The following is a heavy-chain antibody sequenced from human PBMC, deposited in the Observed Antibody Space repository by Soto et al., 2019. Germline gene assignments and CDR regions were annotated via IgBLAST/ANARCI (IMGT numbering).Heavy chain of an antibody. CDR1: GGSASSGDFY. CDR3: ARDSDYDSSGYSIDY. J-gene: IGHJ4*02. CDR2: IYYSGST. V-gene: IGHV4-30-4*01. D-gene: IGHD3-22*01. Sequence: LSPTCHVFGGSASSGDFYRGWVPPPPGKGLEWIGYIYYSGSTYYNPSLKSRVTISVDTSKNQFSLKLSSVTAADTAVYYCARDSDYDSSGYSIDYWGQGTLVTSPQ.